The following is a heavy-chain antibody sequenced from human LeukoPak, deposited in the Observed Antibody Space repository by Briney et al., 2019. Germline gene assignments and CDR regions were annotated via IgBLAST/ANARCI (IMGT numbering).Heavy chain of an antibody. Sequence: PGGSLRLSCAASGFIFSNYDMHWVRQAPGKGLEWVAVMSYDGSNKYYADSLKGRFTISRDNSKNTVFLQMNSLRGEDTAVYYCAKGHSNGYYYSDSWGQGTLVTVSS. J-gene: IGHJ4*02. CDR1: GFIFSNYD. V-gene: IGHV3-30*18. CDR2: MSYDGSNK. D-gene: IGHD5-24*01. CDR3: AKGHSNGYYYSDS.